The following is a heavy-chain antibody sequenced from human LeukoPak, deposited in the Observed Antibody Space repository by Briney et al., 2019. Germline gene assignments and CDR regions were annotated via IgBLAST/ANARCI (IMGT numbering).Heavy chain of an antibody. V-gene: IGHV3-23*01. Sequence: GGSLRLSCVASGFIFSNYAMSWVRQAPGKRLEWVSAVTGRGGRTYYADSVKGRFTISRDNSRNTLFLQMNSLRAEDTAIYYFAKWGDFDILTGYYVSDFWGQGTLVTVSS. D-gene: IGHD3-9*01. J-gene: IGHJ4*02. CDR1: GFIFSNYA. CDR2: VTGRGGRT. CDR3: AKWGDFDILTGYYVSDF.